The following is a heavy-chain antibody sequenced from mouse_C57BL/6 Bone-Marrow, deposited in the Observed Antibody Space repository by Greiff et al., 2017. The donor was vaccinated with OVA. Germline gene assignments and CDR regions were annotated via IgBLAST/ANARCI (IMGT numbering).Heavy chain of an antibody. CDR3: ARSDGYYYWYFDV. J-gene: IGHJ1*03. V-gene: IGHV5-15*01. D-gene: IGHD2-3*01. Sequence: DVMLVESGGGLVQPGGSLKLSCAASGFTFSDYGMAWVRQAPRKGPEWVAFISNLAYSLYYADTVTGRFTISRENAKNTLYLEMSSLRSEDTAMYYCARSDGYYYWYFDVWGTGTTVTVSS. CDR2: ISNLAYSL. CDR1: GFTFSDYG.